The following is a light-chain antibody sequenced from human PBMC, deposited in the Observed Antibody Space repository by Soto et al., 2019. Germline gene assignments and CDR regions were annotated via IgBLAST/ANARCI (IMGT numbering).Light chain of an antibody. Sequence: EIVLTQSPATLSLSPGERAILSCRASQSVSSYLAWYQQKPGQAPRLLIYDASNRATGIPDRFSGSGSGTEFTLTISSLQSEDFAVYYCQQYNNWPLTFGQGTRLEIK. V-gene: IGKV3-11*01. CDR2: DAS. CDR1: QSVSSY. J-gene: IGKJ5*01. CDR3: QQYNNWPLT.